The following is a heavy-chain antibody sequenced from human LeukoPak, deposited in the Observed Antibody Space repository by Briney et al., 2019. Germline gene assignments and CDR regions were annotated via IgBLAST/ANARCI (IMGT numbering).Heavy chain of an antibody. CDR3: ARGSYRFGAEADQDY. CDR2: ISAYNGNT. CDR1: GYTFTSYG. V-gene: IGHV1-18*01. D-gene: IGHD6-19*01. Sequence: ASVKVSCKASGYTFTSYGISWVRQAPGQGLEWMGWISAYNGNTNYAQKLQGRVTMTTDTSTSTAYMELRSLRSDDTAVYYCARGSYRFGAEADQDYWGQGTLVTVSS. J-gene: IGHJ4*02.